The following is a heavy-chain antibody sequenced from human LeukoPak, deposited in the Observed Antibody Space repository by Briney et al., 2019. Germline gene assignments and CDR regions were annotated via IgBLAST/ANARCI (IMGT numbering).Heavy chain of an antibody. Sequence: PSETLSLTCTVSGGSISSYYWSWFRQPPGKGLEWIGYIYPGGSTNYNPSLKSRVTISLDTSKNQLSLKLTSMTAVDTALYYCARGTEWLQNDWGQGTLVTVSS. J-gene: IGHJ4*02. D-gene: IGHD5-24*01. V-gene: IGHV4-59*01. CDR3: ARGTEWLQND. CDR1: GGSISSYY. CDR2: IYPGGST.